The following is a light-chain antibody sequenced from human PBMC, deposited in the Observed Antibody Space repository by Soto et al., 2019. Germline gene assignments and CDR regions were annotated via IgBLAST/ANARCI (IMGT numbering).Light chain of an antibody. J-gene: IGLJ2*01. Sequence: QSVLTQPASVSGSPGQSITISCTGTSSHVGGYNYVSWYQQHPGKAPKLMIYEVSNRPSGVSNRFSGSKSGNTASLTISGLQAEDEADYYCSSYTSRTSYVVFGGGTKVTVL. CDR1: SSHVGGYNY. CDR3: SSYTSRTSYVV. V-gene: IGLV2-14*01. CDR2: EVS.